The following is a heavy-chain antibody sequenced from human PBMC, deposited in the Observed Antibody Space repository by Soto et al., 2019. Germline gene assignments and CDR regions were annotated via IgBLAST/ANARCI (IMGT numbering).Heavy chain of an antibody. Sequence: GRSLRLSCAASGFTFSDYYMSWIRQAPGKGLEWVSYISSSGSTIYYADSVKGRFTISRDNAKNSLYLQMNSLRAEDTAVYYCARASGYDVDYYYYMDVWGKGTTVTVSS. D-gene: IGHD5-12*01. CDR3: ARASGYDVDYYYYMDV. CDR2: ISSSGSTI. J-gene: IGHJ6*03. V-gene: IGHV3-11*01. CDR1: GFTFSDYY.